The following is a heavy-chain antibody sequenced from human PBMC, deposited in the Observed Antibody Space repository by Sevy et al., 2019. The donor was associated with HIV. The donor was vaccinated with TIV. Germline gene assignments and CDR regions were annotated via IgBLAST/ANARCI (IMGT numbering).Heavy chain of an antibody. V-gene: IGHV3-20*04. Sequence: GGSLRLSCAGSGVTTEDYGMNWVRQVPGKGLEWVSGIYWNGGSTAYADSVKGRFTISRDNAKRSLYLQMNSLRGDDTALYYCGRAFSATYSAYFDYWGQGALVTVSS. D-gene: IGHD1-26*01. CDR2: IYWNGGST. CDR3: GRAFSATYSAYFDY. CDR1: GVTTEDYG. J-gene: IGHJ4*02.